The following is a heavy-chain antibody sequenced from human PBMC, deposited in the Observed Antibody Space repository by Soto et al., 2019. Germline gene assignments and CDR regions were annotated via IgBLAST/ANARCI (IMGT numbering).Heavy chain of an antibody. CDR1: GFTFSSYS. J-gene: IGHJ6*02. CDR3: ARDRPLYCGGDCYPYGMDV. D-gene: IGHD2-21*02. Sequence: GGSLRLSCAASGFTFSSYSMNWVRQAPGKGLEWVSSISSSSSYIYYADSVKGRFTISRDNAKNSLYLQMNSLRAEDTAVYYCARDRPLYCGGDCYPYGMDVWGQGTTVTVSS. CDR2: ISSSSSYI. V-gene: IGHV3-21*01.